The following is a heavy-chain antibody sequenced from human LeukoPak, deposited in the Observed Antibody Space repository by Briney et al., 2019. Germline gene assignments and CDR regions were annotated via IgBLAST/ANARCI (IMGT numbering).Heavy chain of an antibody. J-gene: IGHJ6*02. Sequence: SGGSLRLSCAASGFTFSSYAMSWVRQPPGKGLEWIGEINHSGRTNYNPSLKSRVTISVDTSKNQFSLKQSNVHAADTALYYCARRRLSSSCPYYYYYGIDVWGQGTTVTVSS. CDR3: ARRRLSSSCPYYYYYGIDV. CDR1: GFTFSSYA. V-gene: IGHV4-34*01. D-gene: IGHD6-13*01. CDR2: INHSGRT.